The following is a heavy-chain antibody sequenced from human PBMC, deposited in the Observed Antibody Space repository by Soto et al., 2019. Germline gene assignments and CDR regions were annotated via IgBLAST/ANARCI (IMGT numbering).Heavy chain of an antibody. V-gene: IGHV3-30-3*01. CDR1: GFSFNNYA. D-gene: IGHD3-22*01. Sequence: GGSLRLSCAGSGFSFNNYAPHWVRQAPGRGLEWLALISYDGSYMYHADSVKGRFTISRDASKNTLYLQMNSLRAEDTAMYYCSRANFFDRSGFIDGNAFDVWGLGTMVTVSS. J-gene: IGHJ3*01. CDR3: SRANFFDRSGFIDGNAFDV. CDR2: ISYDGSYM.